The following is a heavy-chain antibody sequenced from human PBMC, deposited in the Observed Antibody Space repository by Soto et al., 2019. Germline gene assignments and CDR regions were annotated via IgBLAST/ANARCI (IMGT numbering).Heavy chain of an antibody. D-gene: IGHD5-18*01. CDR1: GFTFSDHY. Sequence: EVQLVESGGGLVQPGGSLRLSCAVSGFTFSDHYMDWVRQAPGKGLEWVGRTRNKANSYTTEYAASVKGRFTISRDDSXXSLYLQMNSLKTEDTAVYYCARDRRGYSGDFGMDVWGQGTTVTVSS. CDR3: ARDRRGYSGDFGMDV. V-gene: IGHV3-72*01. CDR2: TRNKANSYTT. J-gene: IGHJ6*02.